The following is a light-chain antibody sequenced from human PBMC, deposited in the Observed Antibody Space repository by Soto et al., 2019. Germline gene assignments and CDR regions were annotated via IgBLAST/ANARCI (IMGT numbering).Light chain of an antibody. CDR3: SSFTSSKTWV. V-gene: IGLV2-18*02. CDR2: EVS. J-gene: IGLJ3*02. Sequence: QSALTQPPSVSGSPGQSVTISCTGTSSDVGSYNRVSWYQQPPGTAPKLMIYEVSNRPSGVPDRFFGSKSGNTASLTISGLQAEDEADYYCSSFTSSKTWVFGGGTKVTVL. CDR1: SSDVGSYNR.